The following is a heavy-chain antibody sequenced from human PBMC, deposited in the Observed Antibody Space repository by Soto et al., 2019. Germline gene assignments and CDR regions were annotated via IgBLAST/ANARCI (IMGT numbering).Heavy chain of an antibody. D-gene: IGHD3-10*01. J-gene: IGHJ4*02. CDR1: GFTVSSNY. CDR3: ARETVTMVRGVIDY. V-gene: IGHV3-53*01. CDR2: IYSGGST. Sequence: EVPLVESGGGLIQPGGSLRLSCAASGFTVSSNYMSWVRQAPGKGLEWVSVIYSGGSTYYADSVKGRFTISRDNSKNTLYLQMNSLRAEDTAVYYCARETVTMVRGVIDYWGQGTLVTVSS.